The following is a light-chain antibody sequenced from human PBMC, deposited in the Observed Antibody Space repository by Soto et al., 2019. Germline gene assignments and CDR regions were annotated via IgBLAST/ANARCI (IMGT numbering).Light chain of an antibody. CDR2: STS. J-gene: IGKJ4*01. CDR3: QQSESLPLT. V-gene: IGKV1D-12*01. CDR1: QGINSW. Sequence: DIQMTQSPSSVSASVGDRVTITCRASQGINSWLAWYQQKPGKAPKLLIYSTSNLQSGVPSRFSGSGSGTDFTLTITSLQPEAFATYFCQQSESLPLTFGGGTKVEIK.